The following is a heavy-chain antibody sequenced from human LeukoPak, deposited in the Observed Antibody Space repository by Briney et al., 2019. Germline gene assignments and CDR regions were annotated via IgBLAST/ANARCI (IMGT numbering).Heavy chain of an antibody. CDR1: GGSISSAGYY. V-gene: IGHV4-30-2*01. J-gene: IGHJ4*02. Sequence: TLSLTSTVSGGSISSAGYYWTWIRQPPGKGLEWIGYIYYSGSTYYNPSLKSRVTISINKSENQYSLKLSSVTAADTAVYYCARVDFYGSGTLDYWGQGTLVTVSS. CDR2: IYYSGST. CDR3: ARVDFYGSGTLDY. D-gene: IGHD3-10*01.